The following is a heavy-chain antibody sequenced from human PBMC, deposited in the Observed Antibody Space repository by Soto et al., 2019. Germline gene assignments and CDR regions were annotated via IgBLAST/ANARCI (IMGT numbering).Heavy chain of an antibody. V-gene: IGHV1-69*01. D-gene: IGHD3-16*01. CDR1: GGSFSSYS. Sequence: QGQLEQSGAEVRRPGSSVKVSCKASGGSFSSYSISWVRQAPGHGLEWMGRIVPGLGTANSAQKFQGRVAFSADVSTATAYMELRSLRSDDTAIYFCARDSPGGGYYYGMEVWGQGTTVIVSS. J-gene: IGHJ6*02. CDR2: IVPGLGTA. CDR3: ARDSPGGGYYYGMEV.